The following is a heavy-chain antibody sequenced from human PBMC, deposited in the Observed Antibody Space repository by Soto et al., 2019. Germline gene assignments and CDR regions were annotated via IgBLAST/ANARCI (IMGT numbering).Heavy chain of an antibody. CDR2: ISGRGGST. CDR3: AKGANYYGSGSYLDY. J-gene: IGHJ4*02. Sequence: EVQLLESGGGLVQPGGSLRLSCAASGFTFRSYAMSWFGQAPGKGLEGVSAISGRGGSTYYADSVKGRFTISRDNSKNTLYLQMNSLRAEDTAVYYCAKGANYYGSGSYLDYWGQGTLVTVSS. V-gene: IGHV3-23*01. D-gene: IGHD3-10*01. CDR1: GFTFRSYA.